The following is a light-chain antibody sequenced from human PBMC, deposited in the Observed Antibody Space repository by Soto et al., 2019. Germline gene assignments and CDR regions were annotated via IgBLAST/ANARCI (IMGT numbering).Light chain of an antibody. CDR2: GAS. V-gene: IGKV3-15*01. J-gene: IGKJ2*01. CDR1: QSVSRN. Sequence: EIVMTQSPATLSVSPGERATLSCRASQSVSRNLAWYRQKPGQAPRLLIYGASTRATATPARFSGSGSGTEFTLTISSLQSEDFAVYYCQQYNGWPYTFGQGTK. CDR3: QQYNGWPYT.